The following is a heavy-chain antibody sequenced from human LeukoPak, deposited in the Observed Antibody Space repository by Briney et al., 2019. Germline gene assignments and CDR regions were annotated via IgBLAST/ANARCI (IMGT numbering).Heavy chain of an antibody. CDR1: GFTFSSYS. Sequence: PGGSLRLSCAASGFTFSSYSMNWVRQAPGKGLEWVSSISSSSSYIYYADSVKGRFTISRDNAKNSLYLQMNSLRAEDTAVYYCARGIGDSSGWLDYWGQGTLVTVSS. D-gene: IGHD6-19*01. CDR3: ARGIGDSSGWLDY. CDR2: ISSSSSYI. V-gene: IGHV3-21*01. J-gene: IGHJ4*02.